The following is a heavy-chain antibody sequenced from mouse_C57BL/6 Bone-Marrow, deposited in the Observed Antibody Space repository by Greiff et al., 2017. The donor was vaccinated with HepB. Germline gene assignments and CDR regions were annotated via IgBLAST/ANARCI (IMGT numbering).Heavy chain of an antibody. V-gene: IGHV14-4*01. Sequence: VQLKESGAELVRPGASVKLSCTASGFNIKDDYMHWVKQRPEQGLEWIGWIDPENGDTEYASKFQGKATITADTSSNTAYLQLSSLTSEDTAVYYCTRGYYDWFAYWGQGTLVTVSA. D-gene: IGHD2-3*01. CDR2: IDPENGDT. CDR3: TRGYYDWFAY. CDR1: GFNIKDDY. J-gene: IGHJ3*01.